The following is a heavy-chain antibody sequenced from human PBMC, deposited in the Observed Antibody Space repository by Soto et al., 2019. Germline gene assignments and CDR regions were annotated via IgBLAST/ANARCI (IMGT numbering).Heavy chain of an antibody. Sequence: GGSLRLSCAASGFTVSSNYMSWVRQAPGKGLEWVSVIYSGGSTYYADSVKGRFTISRDNSKNTLYLQMNSLRAEDTAVYYCARFMTTVTTLGYFQHWGQGTLVTVSS. J-gene: IGHJ1*01. CDR1: GFTVSSNY. D-gene: IGHD4-17*01. V-gene: IGHV3-66*01. CDR3: ARFMTTVTTLGYFQH. CDR2: IYSGGST.